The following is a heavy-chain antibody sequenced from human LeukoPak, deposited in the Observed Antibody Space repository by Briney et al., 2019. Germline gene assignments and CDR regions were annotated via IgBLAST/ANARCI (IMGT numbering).Heavy chain of an antibody. J-gene: IGHJ4*02. V-gene: IGHV1-69*05. CDR1: GGTFSSYA. Sequence: SVKVSCKASGGTFSSYAISWVRQASGQGLEWMGGIIPIFGTANYAQKFQGRVTITTDESTSTAYMELSSLRSEDTAVYYCAMGLYYYDSSGYYYVGFDYWGQGTLVTVSS. CDR2: IIPIFGTA. CDR3: AMGLYYYDSSGYYYVGFDY. D-gene: IGHD3-22*01.